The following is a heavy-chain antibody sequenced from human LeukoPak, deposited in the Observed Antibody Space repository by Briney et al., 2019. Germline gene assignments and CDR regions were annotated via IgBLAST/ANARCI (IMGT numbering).Heavy chain of an antibody. V-gene: IGHV3-53*01. D-gene: IGHD1-26*01. CDR1: GFTVNTNH. CDR2: IYNGGST. Sequence: GGSLRLSCAASGFTVNTNHMHWVRQAPGKGLEWVSTIYNGGSTYYVDSVKGRFTISRDNFKNTLYLQMNSLRAEDTAVYYCATSIVGFSYDDQFQHWGQGTLVTVSS. J-gene: IGHJ1*01. CDR3: ATSIVGFSYDDQFQH.